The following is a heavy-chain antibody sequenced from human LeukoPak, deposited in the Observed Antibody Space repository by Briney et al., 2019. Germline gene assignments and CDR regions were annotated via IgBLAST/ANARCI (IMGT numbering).Heavy chain of an antibody. CDR1: GFTFSIYW. CDR3: ARALPPSVNTPWK. D-gene: IGHD1-1*01. CDR2: ISSDGSST. J-gene: IGHJ4*02. V-gene: IGHV3-74*01. Sequence: GGSLRLSCAASGFTFSIYWMNWVRQAPGKGLVWVSRISSDGSSTSYADSVKGRFTIFRDNAKNTLYLQMNSLGAEDTAVYYCARALPPSVNTPWKWGQGTQVTVSS.